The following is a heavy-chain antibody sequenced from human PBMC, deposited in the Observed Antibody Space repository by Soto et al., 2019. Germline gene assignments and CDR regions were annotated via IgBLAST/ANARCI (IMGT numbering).Heavy chain of an antibody. Sequence: ASVKVSCKASGYTFTSYGISWVRQAPGQGLEWMGWISAHNGNTNYAQKLQGRVTMTTDTSTSTAYMELRSLRSDDTAVYYCARDVYCSSTSCYKRGFDYWGQGTLVTVSS. J-gene: IGHJ4*02. CDR1: GYTFTSYG. CDR3: ARDVYCSSTSCYKRGFDY. D-gene: IGHD2-2*02. V-gene: IGHV1-18*04. CDR2: ISAHNGNT.